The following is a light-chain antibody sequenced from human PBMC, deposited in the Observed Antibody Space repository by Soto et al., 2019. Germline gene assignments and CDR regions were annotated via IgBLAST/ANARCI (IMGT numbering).Light chain of an antibody. CDR3: GAWDYSLSGWV. V-gene: IGLV1-47*01. J-gene: IGLJ3*02. CDR2: RNY. CDR1: SSNIGSNH. Sequence: QSVLTQPPSASETPGQRVTISCSGSSSNIGSNHVYWYQHLPGTAPKLLIYRNYLRPSGVPDRFSASKSATAASLAISGLRSDDEAYYYCGAWDYSLSGWVFGGGTKLTVL.